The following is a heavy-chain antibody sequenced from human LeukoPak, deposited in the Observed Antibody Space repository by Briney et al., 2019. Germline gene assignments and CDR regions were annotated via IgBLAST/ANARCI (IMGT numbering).Heavy chain of an antibody. Sequence: GGSLRLSCAVSGFTFEDYGMSWVRQGPGKGLEWVALISYDGGDKYYAESMKGRITISRDNAENTLYLQMNNLRPDDTAFYFCVKEGVEYSYSYGDYWGQGTLVTVSS. D-gene: IGHD3-16*01. J-gene: IGHJ4*02. V-gene: IGHV3-30*18. CDR3: VKEGVEYSYSYGDY. CDR2: ISYDGGDK. CDR1: GFTFEDYG.